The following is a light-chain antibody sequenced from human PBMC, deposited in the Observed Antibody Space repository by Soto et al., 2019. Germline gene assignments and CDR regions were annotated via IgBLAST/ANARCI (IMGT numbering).Light chain of an antibody. CDR3: NSYTTTTPWV. Sequence: QSVLTQPASVSGSPGQSITISCTGSSSDVGSSWYVSWYQQHPGKAPKLMIYDVNNRPSGVSHRFSGSKTGNTASLSISGLQAEDEADYYCNSYTTTTPWVFGGGTKLTVL. CDR1: SSDVGSSWY. J-gene: IGLJ2*01. CDR2: DVN. V-gene: IGLV2-14*01.